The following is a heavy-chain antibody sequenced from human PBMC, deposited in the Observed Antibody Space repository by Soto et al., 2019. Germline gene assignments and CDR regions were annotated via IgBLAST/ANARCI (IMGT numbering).Heavy chain of an antibody. Sequence: QVQLQQWGAGLLKPSETLSLTCAVYGGSFSGYYWSWVRQPPGKGLEWIGEINHSGSTNYNPSLKSRVTISVDTSKNQFSLKLNSVTAADTAVYYCAGGGTITLYYYYYGMDVWGQGTTVTVSS. CDR1: GGSFSGYY. J-gene: IGHJ6*02. V-gene: IGHV4-34*02. CDR2: INHSGST. D-gene: IGHD1-20*01. CDR3: AGGGTITLYYYYYGMDV.